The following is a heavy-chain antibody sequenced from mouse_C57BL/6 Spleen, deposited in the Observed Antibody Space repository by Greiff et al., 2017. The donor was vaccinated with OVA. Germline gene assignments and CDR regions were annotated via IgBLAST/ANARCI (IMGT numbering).Heavy chain of an antibody. CDR2: INPSTGGT. Sequence: EVMLVESGPELVKPGASVKISCKASGYSFTGYYMNWVKQSPEKSLEWIGEINPSTGGTTYNQKFKAKATLTVDKSSSTAYMQLKSLTSEDSAVYYCASGSSGYLYYFDYWGQGTTLTVSS. V-gene: IGHV1-42*01. CDR1: GYSFTGYY. CDR3: ASGSSGYLYYFDY. J-gene: IGHJ2*01. D-gene: IGHD3-2*02.